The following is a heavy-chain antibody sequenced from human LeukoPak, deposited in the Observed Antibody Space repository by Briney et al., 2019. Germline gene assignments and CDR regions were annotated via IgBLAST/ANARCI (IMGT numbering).Heavy chain of an antibody. Sequence: AGGSLRLSCAASGFTFSSYWMSWVRQAPGKGLEWVANIKQDGSEKYYVDSVKGRFTISRDNAKNSLYLQMNSLRAEDTAVYYCARDQPYYDILTGYPGYYFDYWGQGTLVTVSS. CDR1: GFTFSSYW. D-gene: IGHD3-9*01. CDR3: ARDQPYYDILTGYPGYYFDY. CDR2: IKQDGSEK. J-gene: IGHJ4*02. V-gene: IGHV3-7*01.